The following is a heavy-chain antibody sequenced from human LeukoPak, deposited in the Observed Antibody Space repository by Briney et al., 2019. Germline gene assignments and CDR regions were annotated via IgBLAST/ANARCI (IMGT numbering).Heavy chain of an antibody. CDR3: AKDVNSDHPRAHAFHV. CDR1: GFMFSNYV. V-gene: IGHV3-30*02. CDR2: VWNDGSTR. J-gene: IGHJ3*01. Sequence: PGGSLRLSCAASGFMFSNYVIHWVRQAPGKGLEWVAYVWNDGSTRWYADSVKGRFTVSRDNSRNTLYLQMDSLRVEDTALYYCAKDVNSDHPRAHAFHVWGQGTMVTVSS. D-gene: IGHD1-14*01.